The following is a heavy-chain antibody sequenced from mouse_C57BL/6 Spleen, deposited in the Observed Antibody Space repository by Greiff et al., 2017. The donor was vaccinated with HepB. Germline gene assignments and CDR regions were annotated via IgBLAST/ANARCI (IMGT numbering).Heavy chain of an antibody. CDR1: GYSITSGYY. Sequence: EVQLQQSGPGLVKPSQSLSLTCPVTGYSITSGYYWNWIRQFPGNKLEWMGYISYDGSNNYNPSLKNRISITRDTSKNQFFLKLNSVTTEDTATYYCARSELGVFDYWGQGTTLTVSS. J-gene: IGHJ2*01. V-gene: IGHV3-6*01. CDR3: ARSELGVFDY. CDR2: ISYDGSN. D-gene: IGHD4-1*01.